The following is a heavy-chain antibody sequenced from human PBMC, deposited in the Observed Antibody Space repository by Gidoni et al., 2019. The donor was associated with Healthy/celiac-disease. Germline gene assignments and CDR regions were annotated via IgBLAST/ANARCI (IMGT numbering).Heavy chain of an antibody. J-gene: IGHJ4*02. D-gene: IGHD3-3*01. V-gene: IGHV3-9*01. Sequence: EVQLVESGGGLVQPGRSLRLSCAASGFPFDDYAMHWVRQAPGKGLEWVSGISWNSGSIGYADSVKGRFTISRDNAKNSLYRQMNSLRAEDTALYYCAKDIFGDFWSGYSDWGQGTLVTVSS. CDR3: AKDIFGDFWSGYSD. CDR1: GFPFDDYA. CDR2: ISWNSGSI.